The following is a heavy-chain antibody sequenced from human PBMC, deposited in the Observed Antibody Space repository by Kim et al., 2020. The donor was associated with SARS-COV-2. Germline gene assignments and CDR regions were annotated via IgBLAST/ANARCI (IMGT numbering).Heavy chain of an antibody. D-gene: IGHD1-20*01. CDR2: IYSGGST. Sequence: GGSLRLSCAASGFTVSSNYMSWVRQAPGKGLEWVSVIYSGGSTYYADSVKGRFTISRDNSKNTLYLQMNSLRAEDTAVYYCARGAPRYYYFDYWGQGTLVTVSS. V-gene: IGHV3-53*01. CDR1: GFTVSSNY. J-gene: IGHJ4*02. CDR3: ARGAPRYYYFDY.